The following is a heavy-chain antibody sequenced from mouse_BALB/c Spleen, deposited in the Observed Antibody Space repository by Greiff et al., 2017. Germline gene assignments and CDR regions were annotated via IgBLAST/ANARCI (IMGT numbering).Heavy chain of an antibody. CDR1: GYTFTSYV. Sequence: EVKLMESGPELVKPGASVKMSCKASGYTFTSYVMHWVQQKPGQGLEWIGYINPYNDGTKYNEKFKGKATLTSDKSSSTAYMELSSLTSEDSAVYYCAREGIYYGNYVDYWGQGTSVTVSS. CDR2: INPYNDGT. D-gene: IGHD2-1*01. J-gene: IGHJ4*01. V-gene: IGHV1-14*01. CDR3: AREGIYYGNYVDY.